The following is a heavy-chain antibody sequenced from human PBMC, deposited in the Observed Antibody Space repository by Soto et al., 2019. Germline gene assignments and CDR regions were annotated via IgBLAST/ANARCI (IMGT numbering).Heavy chain of an antibody. D-gene: IGHD1-26*01. CDR3: AKESRSYYLSNFDY. CDR1: GFTFSSYG. Sequence: GGSLRLSCAASGFTFSSYGMHWVRQAPGKGLEWVAVISYDGSNKYYADSVKGRFTITRDNSKNTLYLQMNSLRAEDTVVYYCAKESRSYYLSNFDYWGQGTLVTVSS. V-gene: IGHV3-30*18. CDR2: ISYDGSNK. J-gene: IGHJ4*02.